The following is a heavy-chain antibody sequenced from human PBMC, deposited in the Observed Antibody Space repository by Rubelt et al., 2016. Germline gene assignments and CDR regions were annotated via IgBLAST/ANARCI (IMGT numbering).Heavy chain of an antibody. V-gene: IGHV1-2*02. D-gene: IGHD6-19*01. CDR1: GYTFTSYD. J-gene: IGHJ4*02. Sequence: QVQLVQSGAEVKKPGASVKVSCKASGYTFTSYDINWVRQAPGQGLEWMGWINPNSGGTNYAQKFQGRVTMTRDTSISTAYMELSRLRSDDTAVYYCARDLYKGPRWRVAYWGQGPLVTVSS. CDR3: ARDLYKGPRWRVAY. CDR2: INPNSGGT.